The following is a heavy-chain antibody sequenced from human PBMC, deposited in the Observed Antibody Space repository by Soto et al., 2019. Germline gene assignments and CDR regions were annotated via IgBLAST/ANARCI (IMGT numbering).Heavy chain of an antibody. CDR1: GFIFRSYS. CDR3: ARVAY. V-gene: IGHV3-21*01. Sequence: PGGSLRLSCAASGFIFRSYSMAWVRQAPGKGLEWLSYITSSSAYIYYADSVRGRFTISRDNAQNSLFLQMNTLRPEDTAMYYCARVAYWGPGTQVTVSS. CDR2: ITSSSAYI. J-gene: IGHJ4*02.